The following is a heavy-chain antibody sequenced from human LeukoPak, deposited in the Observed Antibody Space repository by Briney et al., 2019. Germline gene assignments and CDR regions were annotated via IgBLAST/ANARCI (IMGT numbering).Heavy chain of an antibody. D-gene: IGHD3-10*01. CDR2: IYHSGST. CDR3: ARDPLGAFGEVLNFDL. V-gene: IGHV4-4*02. Sequence: PSETLSLTCAVSGGSISSRNWWSWVRQPPGKGLEWIGEIYHSGSTNYNPSLKTRVTISVDKSKNQFSLKLSSVTAADTAVYYCARDPLGAFGEVLNFDLWGQGTVVTVSS. J-gene: IGHJ4*02. CDR1: GGSISSRNW.